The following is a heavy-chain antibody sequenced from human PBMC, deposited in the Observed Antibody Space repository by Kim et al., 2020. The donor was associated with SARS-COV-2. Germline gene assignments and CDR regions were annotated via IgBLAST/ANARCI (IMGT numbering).Heavy chain of an antibody. D-gene: IGHD5-12*01. CDR2: ISYDGSNK. Sequence: GGSLRLSCAASGFTFSSYAMHWVRQAPGKGLEWVAVISYDGSNKYYADSVKGRFTISRDNSKNTLYLQMNSLRAEDTAVYYCARDRPLIVATRTSGAFDIWGQGTMVTVSS. V-gene: IGHV3-30*04. CDR1: GFTFSSYA. CDR3: ARDRPLIVATRTSGAFDI. J-gene: IGHJ3*02.